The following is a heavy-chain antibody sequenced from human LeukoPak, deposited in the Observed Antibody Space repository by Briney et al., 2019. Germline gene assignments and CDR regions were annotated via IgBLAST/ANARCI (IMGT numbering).Heavy chain of an antibody. CDR3: ARHAPSDTTGWYYFDY. V-gene: IGHV4-59*08. Sequence: SETLSLTCTVSGESISGFYWNWIRQPPGKGLEWIGYIYYSGTTNYNPSLKSRVTISVDTSKNQFSLKLTSVTAADTAVYYCARHAPSDTTGWYYFDYWGQGTLVTVSS. D-gene: IGHD6-19*01. CDR1: GESISGFY. CDR2: IYYSGTT. J-gene: IGHJ4*02.